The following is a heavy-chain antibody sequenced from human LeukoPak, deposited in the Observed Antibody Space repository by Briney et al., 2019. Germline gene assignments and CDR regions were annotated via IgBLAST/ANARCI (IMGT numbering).Heavy chain of an antibody. V-gene: IGHV1-8*01. J-gene: IGHJ4*02. CDR1: GYTFTSYD. Sequence: ASVKVSCKASGYTFTSYDINWVRQATGQGLEWMGWMNPNSGNTGYTQKFQGRVTMTRNTSISTAYMDLSSLTSEDTAVYYRARGVAGAFDYWGQGTLVTVSS. D-gene: IGHD6-19*01. CDR2: MNPNSGNT. CDR3: ARGVAGAFDY.